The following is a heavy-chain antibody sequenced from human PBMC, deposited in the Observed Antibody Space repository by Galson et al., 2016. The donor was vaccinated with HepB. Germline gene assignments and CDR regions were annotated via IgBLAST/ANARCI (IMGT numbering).Heavy chain of an antibody. CDR3: ARYRHGINAMTFGGVSDAFDI. J-gene: IGHJ3*02. V-gene: IGHV3-30-3*01. Sequence: SLRLSCAASGFSFSNYGLHWVRQAPGKGLEWVAVMSYDVSNTYYADSVKGRFTISRDNSKNTLYLQMNNLRTEDTAVYYCARYRHGINAMTFGGVSDAFDIWGQGTMVTVSS. CDR1: GFSFSNYG. CDR2: MSYDVSNT. D-gene: IGHD3-16*01.